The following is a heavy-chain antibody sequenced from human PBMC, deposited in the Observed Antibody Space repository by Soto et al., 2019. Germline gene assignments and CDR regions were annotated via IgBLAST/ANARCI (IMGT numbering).Heavy chain of an antibody. CDR3: AKDRKGTATFHDAFDI. V-gene: IGHV3-30*18. Sequence: LRPSCAASGFTFSSYGMHWVRQAPGKGLEWVAVISYDGSNKYYADSVKGRFTISRDNSKNTLYLQMNSLRAEDTAVYYCAKDRKGTATFHDAFDIWGQGTMVTVSS. J-gene: IGHJ3*02. CDR2: ISYDGSNK. D-gene: IGHD2-21*02. CDR1: GFTFSSYG.